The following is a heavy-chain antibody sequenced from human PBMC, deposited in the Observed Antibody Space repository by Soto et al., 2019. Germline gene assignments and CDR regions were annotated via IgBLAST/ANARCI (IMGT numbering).Heavy chain of an antibody. CDR2: ISGSGGST. D-gene: IGHD3-10*01. CDR3: AKAGVGSGSYESYFDY. V-gene: IGHV3-23*01. J-gene: IGHJ4*02. CDR1: GFTFSSYA. Sequence: GESLKISCAASGFTFSSYAMSWVRQAPGKGLEWVSAISGSGGSTYYADSVKGRFTISKDNSKNTLYLQMNSLRAEDTAVYYCAKAGVGSGSYESYFDYWGQGTLVTVSS.